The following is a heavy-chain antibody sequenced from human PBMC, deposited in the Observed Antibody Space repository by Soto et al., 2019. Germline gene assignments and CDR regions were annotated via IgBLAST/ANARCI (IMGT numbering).Heavy chain of an antibody. CDR2: IKSKTDGGTT. J-gene: IGHJ4*02. D-gene: IGHD5-18*01. CDR3: TTDVVDTAMVPDY. Sequence: LRLSCAASGFTFSNAWMNWVRQAPGKGLEWVGRIKSKTDGGTTDYAAPVKGRFTISRDDSKNTLYLQMNSLKTEDTAVYYCTTDVVDTAMVPDYWGQGTLVTVSS. CDR1: GFTFSNAW. V-gene: IGHV3-15*07.